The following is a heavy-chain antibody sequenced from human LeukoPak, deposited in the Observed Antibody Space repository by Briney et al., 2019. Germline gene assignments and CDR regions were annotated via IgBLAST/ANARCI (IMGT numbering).Heavy chain of an antibody. CDR1: GFTFSSYA. CDR3: ARDYSGYFDY. CDR2: LSGGGGTT. D-gene: IGHD2-21*01. V-gene: IGHV3-23*01. Sequence: GGSLRLSCETSGFTFSSYAMSWVRQAPGRGLEWVSCLSGGGGTTYYPDSVKGRFTISRDSSKNTLYLQMNSLRAEDTAVYYCARDYSGYFDYWGQGTLVTVSS. J-gene: IGHJ4*02.